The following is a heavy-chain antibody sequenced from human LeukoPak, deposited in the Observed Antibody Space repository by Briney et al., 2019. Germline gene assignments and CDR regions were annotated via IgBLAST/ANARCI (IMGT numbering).Heavy chain of an antibody. CDR1: GFAFSSYG. J-gene: IGHJ4*02. CDR2: ISYDGSKK. CDR3: ARDANWGSQGVDY. V-gene: IGHV3-30*04. Sequence: GGSLRLSCVASGFAFSSYGIHWVRQAPGKGLEWVALISYDGSKKYYADSVKGRFTISRDNSNSMVQLQMNSLRDEDTAVYYCARDANWGSQGVDYWGQGTLVTVSS. D-gene: IGHD7-27*01.